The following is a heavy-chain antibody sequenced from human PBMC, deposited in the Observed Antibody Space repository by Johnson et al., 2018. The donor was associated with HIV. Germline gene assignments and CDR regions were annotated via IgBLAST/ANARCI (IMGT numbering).Heavy chain of an antibody. J-gene: IGHJ1*01. CDR3: AKWGLLGLH. D-gene: IGHD3-16*01. CDR1: GLTFSSYA. Sequence: QVQLVESGGGVVQPGRSLRLSCAASGLTFSSYAMYCVRQAPGKGLEWVAVISYDGSNKYYADSVKGRFTISRDNARNFLYLQMNSLRAEDTAVYYCAKWGLLGLHW. CDR2: ISYDGSNK. V-gene: IGHV3-30-3*02.